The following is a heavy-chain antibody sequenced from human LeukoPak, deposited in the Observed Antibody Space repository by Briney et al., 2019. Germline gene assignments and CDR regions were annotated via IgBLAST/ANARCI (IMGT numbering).Heavy chain of an antibody. J-gene: IGHJ4*02. Sequence: ASVKVSCKASGYTFTGYYMHWVRQAPGQGLEWMGWINPNSSGTNYAQTCQGRVTMTRDTSIRTAYMELSRLRSDAPAVYYCARSGGRGYYPYSFDYWGQGTLVTVSS. V-gene: IGHV1-2*02. CDR2: INPNSSGT. CDR3: ARSGGRGYYPYSFDY. CDR1: GYTFTGYY. D-gene: IGHD3-3*01.